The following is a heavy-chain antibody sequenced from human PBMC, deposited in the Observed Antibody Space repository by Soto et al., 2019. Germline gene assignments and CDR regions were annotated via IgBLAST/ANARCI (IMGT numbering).Heavy chain of an antibody. CDR3: AKGRRGYSYGALDY. CDR2: ISYDGSNK. V-gene: IGHV3-30*18. D-gene: IGHD5-18*01. J-gene: IGHJ4*02. CDR1: GFTFSSYG. Sequence: PGGSVRLSCAASGFTFSSYGMHWVRQAPGKGLEWVAVISYDGSNKYYADSVKGRFTISRDNSKNTLYLQMNSLRAEDTAVYYCAKGRRGYSYGALDYWGQGTLVTVSS.